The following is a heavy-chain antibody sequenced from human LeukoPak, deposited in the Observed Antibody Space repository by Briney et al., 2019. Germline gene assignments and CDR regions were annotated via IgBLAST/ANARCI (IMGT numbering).Heavy chain of an antibody. CDR1: GFTFGDHA. D-gene: IGHD5-18*01. J-gene: IGHJ6*02. CDR3: TRGPIQLWIHHSMDV. Sequence: GGSLRLSCTISGFTFGDHAISWVRQAPGEGLEWVGFIRSRAYRGTTEYSAAVKDRFIISREDSRNIAYLQMNSLRIEHTAVYYCTRGPIQLWIHHSMDVWGQGPTVIVSS. V-gene: IGHV3-49*04. CDR2: IRSRAYRGTT.